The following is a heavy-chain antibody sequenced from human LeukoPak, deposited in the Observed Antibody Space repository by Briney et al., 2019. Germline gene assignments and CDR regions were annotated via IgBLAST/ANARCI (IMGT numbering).Heavy chain of an antibody. D-gene: IGHD3-10*01. CDR3: ARPGQSGYYYYMDV. J-gene: IGHJ6*03. CDR2: INPDSGGT. CDR1: GYTFTGYY. Sequence: ASVKVSCKASGYTFTGYYIHWVRQAPGQGLEGMGWINPDSGGTNYAQKFQGRVTMTRDTSISTAYMELSRLRSDDTAVYYCARPGQSGYYYYMDVWDKGTTVTVSS. V-gene: IGHV1-2*02.